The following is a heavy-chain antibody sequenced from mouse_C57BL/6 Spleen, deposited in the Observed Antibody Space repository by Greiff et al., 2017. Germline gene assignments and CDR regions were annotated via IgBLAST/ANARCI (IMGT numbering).Heavy chain of an antibody. V-gene: IGHV5-16*01. CDR3: ARAEATAGAMDY. CDR2: INYDGSST. Sequence: EVKLMESEGGLVQPGSSMKLSCTASGFTFSDYYMAWVRQVPEKGLEWVANINYDGSSTYYLDSLKSRFIISRDNAKNILYLQMSSLKSEDTATYYCARAEATAGAMDYWGQGTSVTVSS. J-gene: IGHJ4*01. CDR1: GFTFSDYY. D-gene: IGHD1-2*01.